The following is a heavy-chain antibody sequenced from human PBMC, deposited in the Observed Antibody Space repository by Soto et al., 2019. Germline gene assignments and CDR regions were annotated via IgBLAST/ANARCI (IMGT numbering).Heavy chain of an antibody. CDR3: AKDLSRGAAPDYYYGMDV. J-gene: IGHJ6*02. D-gene: IGHD6-6*01. CDR2: ISGDGGST. V-gene: IGHV3-43*02. Sequence: GGSLRLSCAASGFTFDDYAMHWVRQAPGKGLEWVSLISGDGGSTYYADSVKGRFTISRDNSKNSLYLQMNSLRTEAIALYYCAKDLSRGAAPDYYYGMDVWGQGTTVTVSS. CDR1: GFTFDDYA.